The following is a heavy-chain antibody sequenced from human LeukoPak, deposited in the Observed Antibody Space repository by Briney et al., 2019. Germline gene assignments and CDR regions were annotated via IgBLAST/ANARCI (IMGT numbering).Heavy chain of an antibody. Sequence: PSETLSLTCTVSGGSISSGGYYWSWIRQHPGKGLGWIGYIHHSGSSYYNPSLKSRVIISVDTSKNQFSLKLNSVTAVDTAVYYCANYGSGSYRFDPWGQGTLVTVSS. CDR1: GGSISSGGYY. D-gene: IGHD3-10*01. CDR2: IHHSGSS. V-gene: IGHV4-31*03. CDR3: ANYGSGSYRFDP. J-gene: IGHJ5*02.